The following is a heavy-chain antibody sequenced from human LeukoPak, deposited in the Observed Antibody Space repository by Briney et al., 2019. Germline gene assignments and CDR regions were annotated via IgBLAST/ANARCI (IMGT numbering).Heavy chain of an antibody. CDR2: IQYDGNNE. D-gene: IGHD3-10*01. V-gene: IGHV3-30*02. CDR3: ARLWFGRWNWFDP. CDR1: GFPFSSYG. J-gene: IGHJ5*02. Sequence: PGGSLRLSCATSGFPFSSYGMHWVRQAPGKGLEWVAFIQYDGNNEYYSDSVKGRFTISRDNSKNTLYLQMNSLRAEDTAVYYCARLWFGRWNWFDPWGQGTLVTVSS.